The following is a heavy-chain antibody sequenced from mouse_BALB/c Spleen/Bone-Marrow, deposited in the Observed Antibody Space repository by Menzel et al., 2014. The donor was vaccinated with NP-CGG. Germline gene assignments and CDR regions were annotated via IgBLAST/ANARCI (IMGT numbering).Heavy chain of an antibody. D-gene: IGHD1-1*02. CDR2: IDPANGNT. CDR1: GFNIKDTY. CDR3: ARSRWLGAIDY. J-gene: IGHJ4*01. Sequence: EVQLVESGAELVKPGASVKLSCTASGFNIKDTYMHWVKQRPEQGLEWIGRIDPANGNTKYDPKFQGKATITADTSSNTAYLQLSSLTSEDTAVYYCARSRWLGAIDYWGQGTSVTVSS. V-gene: IGHV14-3*02.